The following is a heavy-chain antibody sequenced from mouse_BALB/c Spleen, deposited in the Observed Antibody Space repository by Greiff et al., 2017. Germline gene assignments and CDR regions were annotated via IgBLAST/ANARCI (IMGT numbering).Heavy chain of an antibody. D-gene: IGHD1-1*01. J-gene: IGHJ3*01. CDR2: IWAGGST. V-gene: IGHV2-9*02. CDR1: GFSLTSYG. Sequence: VKLMESGPGLVAPSQSLSITCTVSGFSLTSYGVHWVRQPPGKGLEWLGVIWAGGSTNYNSALMSRLSISKDNSKSQVFLKMNSLQTDDTAMYYCARGDYGSTFAYWGQGTLVTVSA. CDR3: ARGDYGSTFAY.